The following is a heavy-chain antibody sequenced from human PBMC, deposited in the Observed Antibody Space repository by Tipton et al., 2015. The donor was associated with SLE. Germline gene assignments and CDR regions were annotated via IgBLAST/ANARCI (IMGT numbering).Heavy chain of an antibody. D-gene: IGHD3-3*01. CDR1: GYTFTSYD. J-gene: IGHJ5*02. CDR3: ARGSGYDFWSGRRENWFDP. V-gene: IGHV1-8*01. CDR2: MNPNSGNT. Sequence: QVQLVQSGAEVKKPGSSVKVSCKASGYTFTSYDINWVRQATGQGLEWMGWMNPNSGNTGYAQKFQGRVTMTRNTSISTAYMELSSLRSEDTAVYYCARGSGYDFWSGRRENWFDPWGQGTLVTVSS.